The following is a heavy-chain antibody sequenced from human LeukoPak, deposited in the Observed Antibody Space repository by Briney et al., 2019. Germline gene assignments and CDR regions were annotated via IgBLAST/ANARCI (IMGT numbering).Heavy chain of an antibody. D-gene: IGHD3-9*01. CDR3: ATLLSGYYDILTGYYEYFQH. J-gene: IGHJ1*01. CDR2: FDLEDGET. CDR1: GYTLTQLS. Sequence: GASVTVSCKVSGYTLTQLSMHWVRQAHGKGIEWVGGFDLEDGETIYAQKFQGRVNMTEDTSTDTAYMELSRLKSEDTAVYYCATLLSGYYDILTGYYEYFQHWGQGTLVTVSS. V-gene: IGHV1-24*01.